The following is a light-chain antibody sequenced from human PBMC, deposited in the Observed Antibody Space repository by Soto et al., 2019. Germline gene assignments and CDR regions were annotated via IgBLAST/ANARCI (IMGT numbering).Light chain of an antibody. CDR3: ETWDSNVWV. CDR1: SGHSSYI. V-gene: IGLV4-60*02. CDR2: LEGSGSY. Sequence: QPVLTQSSSASASLGSSVKLTCTLSSGHSSYIIAWHQQQPGKAPRYLMKLEGSGSYNKGSGVPDRFSGSSSGADRYLTIPSLQFEDEADYYCETWDSNVWVFGGGTKLTVL. J-gene: IGLJ3*02.